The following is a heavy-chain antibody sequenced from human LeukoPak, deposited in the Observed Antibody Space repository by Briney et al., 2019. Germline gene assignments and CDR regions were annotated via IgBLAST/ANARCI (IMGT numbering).Heavy chain of an antibody. CDR2: ISSSSSTI. Sequence: PGGSLRLSCAASGFTFSSYSMNWVRQAPGKGLEWVSYISSSSSTIYYADSVKGRFTISRDNSKNTLYLQMNSLRAEDTAVYYCAKVPNNYYYYYMDVWGKGTTVTISS. CDR1: GFTFSSYS. CDR3: AKVPNNYYYYYMDV. V-gene: IGHV3-48*01. D-gene: IGHD2/OR15-2a*01. J-gene: IGHJ6*03.